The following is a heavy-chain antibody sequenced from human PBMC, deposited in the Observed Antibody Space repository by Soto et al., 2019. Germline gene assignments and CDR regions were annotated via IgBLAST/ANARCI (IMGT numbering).Heavy chain of an antibody. D-gene: IGHD3-22*01. V-gene: IGHV4-31*03. CDR3: ASIYDSSGYYYGNNWFYP. J-gene: IGHJ5*02. CDR1: GGSISSGDYY. Sequence: SETLSLTCTVSGGSISSGDYYWSWIRQHPGKGLEWIGYIYYSGSTYYNPSLKSRVTISVDTSKNQFSLKLSSVTAADTAVYYCASIYDSSGYYYGNNWFYPLGQGTLVTVSS. CDR2: IYYSGST.